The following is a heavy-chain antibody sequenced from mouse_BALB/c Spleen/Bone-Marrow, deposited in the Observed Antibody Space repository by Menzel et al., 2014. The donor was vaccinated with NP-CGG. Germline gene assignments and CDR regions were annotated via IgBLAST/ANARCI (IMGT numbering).Heavy chain of an antibody. CDR2: INPGSGGI. CDR3: ARELVRGMDY. Sequence: VKLQESGAELVRPGTSVKVSCKASGYAFTNYWIDWIKQRPGQGLEWIGVINPGSGGINYNEKFKGKATLTADKSSSTAYMQLSSLTSDDSAVYFCARELVRGMDYWGQGTSVTVSS. V-gene: IGHV1-54*01. CDR1: GYAFTNYW. J-gene: IGHJ4*01. D-gene: IGHD1-1*01.